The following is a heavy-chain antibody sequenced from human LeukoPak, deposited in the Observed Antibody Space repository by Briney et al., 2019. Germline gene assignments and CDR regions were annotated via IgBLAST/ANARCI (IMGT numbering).Heavy chain of an antibody. V-gene: IGHV3-66*01. CDR3: AKDSLVGYSYGSPDY. CDR1: GFTVSSNY. D-gene: IGHD5-18*01. Sequence: PGGSLRLSCAASGFTVSSNYMSWVRQAPGKGLEWVSVIYSGGDTCYADSVKGRFTISRDNSKNTLFLQMNSLRAEDTAVYYCAKDSLVGYSYGSPDYWGQGTLVTVSS. CDR2: IYSGGDT. J-gene: IGHJ4*02.